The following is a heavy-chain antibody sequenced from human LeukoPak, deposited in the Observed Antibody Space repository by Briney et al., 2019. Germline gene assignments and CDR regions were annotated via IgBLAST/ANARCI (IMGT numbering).Heavy chain of an antibody. V-gene: IGHV4-34*01. D-gene: IGHD3-3*01. CDR3: ARGPPITIFGVVIPHYFDY. J-gene: IGHJ4*02. CDR2: VNHSGST. Sequence: SETLSLTCAVYGGSFSGYYWSWIRQLPGKGLEWIGEVNHSGSTNYNPSLKSRVTVSVDTSKNQFSLKLSSVTAADTAVYYCARGPPITIFGVVIPHYFDYWGQGTLVTVSS. CDR1: GGSFSGYY.